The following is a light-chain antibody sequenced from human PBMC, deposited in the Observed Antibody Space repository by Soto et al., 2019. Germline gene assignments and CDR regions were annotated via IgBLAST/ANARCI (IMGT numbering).Light chain of an antibody. CDR3: SSYTSSSLHV. CDR1: SSDVGGYNY. Sequence: QSVLTQPASVSGSPGQSITISCTGTSSDVGGYNYVSWSQQHPGKAPKLMIYDVSNRPSGVSNRFSGSKSGNTASLTISGLQAEDEADYYCSSYTSSSLHVFGTGTKVTVL. V-gene: IGLV2-14*03. CDR2: DVS. J-gene: IGLJ1*01.